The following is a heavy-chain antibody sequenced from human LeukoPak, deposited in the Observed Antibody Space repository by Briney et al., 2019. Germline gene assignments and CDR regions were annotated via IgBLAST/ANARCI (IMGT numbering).Heavy chain of an antibody. Sequence: GRSLRLSCAASGFTFSSYGMHWVRQAPGKGLEWVAVISYDGSNKYYADSVKGRFTISRDNSDNTVFLQMESVRPDDTAVYYCARKLMSSRRFEYWGQGTLVTVSS. CDR3: ARKLMSSRRFEY. V-gene: IGHV3-30*03. D-gene: IGHD2-8*01. CDR2: ISYDGSNK. CDR1: GFTFSSYG. J-gene: IGHJ4*02.